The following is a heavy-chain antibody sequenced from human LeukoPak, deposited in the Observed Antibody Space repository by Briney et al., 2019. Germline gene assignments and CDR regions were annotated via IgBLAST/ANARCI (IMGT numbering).Heavy chain of an antibody. CDR1: GFSLSTSGVG. Sequence: SGPTLVNPTQTLTLTCTFSGFSLSTSGVGVGWIRQPPGKALEWLALIYWDDDKRYSPSLKSRLTITKDTSKNQVVLTMTNTDPVDTATYYCARTYYDFWRGSAPFDIWGQGTMVTVSS. CDR2: IYWDDDK. J-gene: IGHJ3*02. V-gene: IGHV2-5*02. CDR3: ARTYYDFWRGSAPFDI. D-gene: IGHD3-3*01.